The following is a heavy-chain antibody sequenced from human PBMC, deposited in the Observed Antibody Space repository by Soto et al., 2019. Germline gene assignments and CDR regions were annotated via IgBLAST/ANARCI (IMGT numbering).Heavy chain of an antibody. CDR2: INPNSGDT. J-gene: IGHJ3*02. CDR3: ARDPGIAARRGAFDI. D-gene: IGHD6-6*01. CDR1: GYTFTGYY. Sequence: ASVKVSCKASGYTFTGYYMHWVRQAPGQGLEWMGWINPNSGDTNYAQKFQGWVTMTRDTSISTAYMELSRLRSDDTAVYYCARDPGIAARRGAFDIWGQGTMVTVSS. V-gene: IGHV1-2*04.